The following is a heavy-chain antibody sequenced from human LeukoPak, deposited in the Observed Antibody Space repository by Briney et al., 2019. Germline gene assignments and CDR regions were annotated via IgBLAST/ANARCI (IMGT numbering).Heavy chain of an antibody. D-gene: IGHD3-10*01. V-gene: IGHV4-30-2*01. Sequence: PSETLSLTCAVSGGSISSGGYSWSWIRQPPGKGLEWIGYIYHSGSTYYNPSLKSRVTISVDRSKNQFSLKLSSVTAADTAVYYCARVMGYGSGNTTSWYFDLWGRGTLVTVSS. CDR2: IYHSGST. CDR1: GGSISSGGYS. CDR3: ARVMGYGSGNTTSWYFDL. J-gene: IGHJ2*01.